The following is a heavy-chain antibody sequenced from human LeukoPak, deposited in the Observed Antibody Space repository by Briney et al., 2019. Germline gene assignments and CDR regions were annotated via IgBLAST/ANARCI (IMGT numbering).Heavy chain of an antibody. CDR2: INPSGGST. D-gene: IGHD3-10*01. CDR3: ARGGRYGSGSYYADY. J-gene: IGHJ4*02. CDR1: GYTFSSYY. V-gene: IGHV1-46*01. Sequence: ASVKVSCKASGYTFSSYYIHWVRQAPGQGLEWMGIINPSGGSTSYAQKFQGRVTMTRDTSTSTVYMELSSLRSEDTAVYYCARGGRYGSGSYYADYWGQGTLVTVSS.